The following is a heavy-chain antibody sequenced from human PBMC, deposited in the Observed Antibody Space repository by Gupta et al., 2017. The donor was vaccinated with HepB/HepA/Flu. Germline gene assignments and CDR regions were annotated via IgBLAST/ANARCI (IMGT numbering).Heavy chain of an antibody. J-gene: IGHJ3*02. Sequence: QVQLQQWGAGLLKPPAPLSLTCAVYGGPFSGSYWSWILLPPGKGLEWIGEINHSGNTNYNPSLKSRVTISVDTSKNQFSLKLSSVTAADTAVYYCARTMTTVTTPWNAFDIWGQGTMVTVSS. CDR2: INHSGNT. CDR3: ARTMTTVTTPWNAFDI. D-gene: IGHD4-17*01. V-gene: IGHV4-34*01. CDR1: GGPFSGSY.